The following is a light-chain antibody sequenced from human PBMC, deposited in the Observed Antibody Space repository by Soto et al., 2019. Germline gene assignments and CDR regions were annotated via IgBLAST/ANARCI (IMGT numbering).Light chain of an antibody. J-gene: IGLJ1*01. CDR1: SSDVGAFNF. V-gene: IGLV2-14*01. CDR3: SSYTGSSTPFV. Sequence: QSVLTQPACVSWSPGQSITISCTGTSSDVGAFNFVSLYQQFPGKAPKLIIYEVTNRPSGVSNRFSGSKSGNTASLTISGLQAEDESDYYCSSYTGSSTPFVFGTGTKVTVL. CDR2: EVT.